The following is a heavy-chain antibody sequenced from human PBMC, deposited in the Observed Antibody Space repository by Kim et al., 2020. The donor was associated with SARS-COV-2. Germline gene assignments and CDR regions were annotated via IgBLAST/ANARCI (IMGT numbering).Heavy chain of an antibody. Sequence: GGSLRLSCAASGFTFDDYAMHWVRQAPGKGLEWVSGISWNSGSIGYADSVKGRFTISRDNAKNSLYLQMNSLRAEDTALYYCAKVALGYCSGGSCYSAFDIWGQGTMVTVSS. D-gene: IGHD2-15*01. CDR1: GFTFDDYA. J-gene: IGHJ3*02. V-gene: IGHV3-9*01. CDR3: AKVALGYCSGGSCYSAFDI. CDR2: ISWNSGSI.